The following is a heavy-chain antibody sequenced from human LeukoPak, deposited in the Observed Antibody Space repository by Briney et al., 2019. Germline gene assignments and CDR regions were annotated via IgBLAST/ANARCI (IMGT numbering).Heavy chain of an antibody. V-gene: IGHV3-48*03. CDR1: GFTFSSYE. D-gene: IGHD3-10*01. Sequence: GGSLSLSCAASGFTFSSYEMNWVRQAPGKGLEWVSYISSSGSTIYYADSVKGRFTISRDNAKNSLYLQMNSLRAEDTAVYYCARVWWFGELSYGFDPWGQGTLVTVSS. CDR2: ISSSGSTI. CDR3: ARVWWFGELSYGFDP. J-gene: IGHJ5*02.